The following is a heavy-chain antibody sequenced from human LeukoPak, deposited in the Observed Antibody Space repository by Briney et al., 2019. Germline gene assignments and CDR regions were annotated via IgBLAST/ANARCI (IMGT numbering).Heavy chain of an antibody. CDR2: ISGSGGST. V-gene: IGHV3-23*01. CDR3: AKRGYYDFWSGYYSGTDY. Sequence: GGSLRLSCAASGFTFSSYAMSWVRQAPGKGLEWVSAISGSGGSTYYADSVKGRFTISRDNSKNTLYLQMNSLRADDTAVYYCAKRGYYDFWSGYYSGTDYWGQGTLVTVSS. CDR1: GFTFSSYA. D-gene: IGHD3-3*01. J-gene: IGHJ4*02.